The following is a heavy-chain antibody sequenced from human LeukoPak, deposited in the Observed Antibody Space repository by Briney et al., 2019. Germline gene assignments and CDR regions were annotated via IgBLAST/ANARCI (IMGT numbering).Heavy chain of an antibody. CDR2: INHSGST. Sequence: SETLSLTCTVSGASVRSYIWSWIRQPPGKGLEWIGEINHSGSTNYNPSLKSRVTISVDTSKNQFSLKLSSVTAADTAVYYCARFATMVRGVISYFDYWGQGTLVTVSS. V-gene: IGHV4-34*01. J-gene: IGHJ4*02. D-gene: IGHD3-10*01. CDR1: GASVRSYI. CDR3: ARFATMVRGVISYFDY.